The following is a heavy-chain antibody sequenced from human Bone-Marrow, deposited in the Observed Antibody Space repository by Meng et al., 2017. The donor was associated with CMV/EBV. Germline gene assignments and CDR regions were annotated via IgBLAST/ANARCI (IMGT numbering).Heavy chain of an antibody. Sequence: SETLSLTCTVSGGSISSYYWSWIRQPPGKGLEWIGYIYYSGSTNYNPSLKSRVTISVDTSKNQFSLKLSSVTAADTAVYYCARGRNVGELPIYYYYYGMDVWGQGTTVTGSS. CDR3: ARGRNVGELPIYYYYYGMDV. V-gene: IGHV4-59*01. J-gene: IGHJ6*01. CDR2: IYYSGST. CDR1: GGSISSYY. D-gene: IGHD1-26*01.